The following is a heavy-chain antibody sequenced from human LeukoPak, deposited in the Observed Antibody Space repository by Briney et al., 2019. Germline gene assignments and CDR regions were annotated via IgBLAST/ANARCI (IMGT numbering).Heavy chain of an antibody. Sequence: GGSLRLSCAASGFTFSNFGMHWVRQAPGKGLEWVAVISYDGNDIYSADSVKGRFTISRDNSKNTLYLQMNSLRAEDTAVYYCARRGTLFGEFNFDYWGQGTLVTVSS. CDR1: GFTFSNFG. V-gene: IGHV3-30*03. J-gene: IGHJ4*02. CDR2: ISYDGNDI. D-gene: IGHD3-10*02. CDR3: ARRGTLFGEFNFDY.